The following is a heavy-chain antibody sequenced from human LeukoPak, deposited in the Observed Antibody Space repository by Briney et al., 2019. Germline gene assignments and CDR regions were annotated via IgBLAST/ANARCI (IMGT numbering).Heavy chain of an antibody. CDR2: IYTSGST. V-gene: IGHV4-61*02. D-gene: IGHD4-11*01. CDR1: GGSISSGSYY. Sequence: PSETLSLTCTVPGGSISSGSYYWSWIRQPAGKGLEWIGRIYTSGSTNYNPSLKSRVTISVDTSKNQFSLKLSSVTAADTAVYYCARDRTVTPSSWFDPWGQGTLVTVSS. CDR3: ARDRTVTPSSWFDP. J-gene: IGHJ5*02.